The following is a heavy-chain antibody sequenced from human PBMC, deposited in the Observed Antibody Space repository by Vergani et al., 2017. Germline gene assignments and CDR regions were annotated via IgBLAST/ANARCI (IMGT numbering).Heavy chain of an antibody. CDR1: GYTLTELS. Sequence: QVQLVQSGAEVKKPGASVKVSCKVSGYTLTELSMHWVRQAPGKGLEWMGGFDPEDGETIYAQKFQGRVTMTDDTSTDTAYMELSSLRSEDTAVYYCATDTRIAVAIYGMDVWGQGTTVTVSS. V-gene: IGHV1-24*01. J-gene: IGHJ6*02. CDR2: FDPEDGET. D-gene: IGHD6-19*01. CDR3: ATDTRIAVAIYGMDV.